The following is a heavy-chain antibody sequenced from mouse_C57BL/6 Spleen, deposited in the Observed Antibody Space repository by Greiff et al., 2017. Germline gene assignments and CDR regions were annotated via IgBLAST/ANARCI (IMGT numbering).Heavy chain of an antibody. V-gene: IGHV1-7*01. CDR1: GYTFTSYW. CDR3: ERYGNYHYYAMDY. CDR2: INPSSGYT. Sequence: QVQLQQSGAELAKPGASVKLSCKASGYTFTSYWMHWVKQRPGQGLEWIGYINPSSGYTKYNQKFKDKATLTADKSSSTADMQLSSLTYEDSAVYYCERYGNYHYYAMDYWGQGTSVTVSS. D-gene: IGHD2-1*01. J-gene: IGHJ4*01.